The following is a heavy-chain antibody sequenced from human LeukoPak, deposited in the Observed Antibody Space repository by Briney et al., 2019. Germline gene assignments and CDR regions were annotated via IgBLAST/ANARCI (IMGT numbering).Heavy chain of an antibody. CDR1: GYTFSSYA. CDR2: ISGSGGST. J-gene: IGHJ3*02. D-gene: IGHD6-13*01. Sequence: GGSLRLSCAASGYTFSSYAMSWVRQAPGKGLEWVSAISGSGGSTYYADSVKGRFTISRDNSKNTLYLQMNSLRAEDTAVYYCAKGIAAAGSVKWAFDIWGQGTMVTVSS. V-gene: IGHV3-23*01. CDR3: AKGIAAAGSVKWAFDI.